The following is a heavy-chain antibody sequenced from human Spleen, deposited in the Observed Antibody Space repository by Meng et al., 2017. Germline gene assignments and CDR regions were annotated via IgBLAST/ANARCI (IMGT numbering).Heavy chain of an antibody. CDR3: ARGDVVANM. CDR1: GFTFSSYW. D-gene: IGHD2-15*01. Sequence: GESLKISCAASGFTFSSYWMSWVRQAPGKGLEWVANIKQDGSEKYYVDSAKGRFTISRDNAKNSVFLQMNSLRAEDTAVYYCARGDVVANMWGQGTLVTVSS. V-gene: IGHV3-7*03. J-gene: IGHJ4*03. CDR2: IKQDGSEK.